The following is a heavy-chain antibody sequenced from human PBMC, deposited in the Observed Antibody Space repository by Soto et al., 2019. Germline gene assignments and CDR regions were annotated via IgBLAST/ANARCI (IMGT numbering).Heavy chain of an antibody. CDR1: GYTFTSYD. Sequence: QVQLVQSGAEVKKPGASVKVSCKASGYTFTSYDINWVRQATGQGLEWMGWMNPNSGNTGYAQKFQGRVTMTRNTSISTAYMELSSLRSEDTAVYYCARDHSSGWYGPYYYDGMDVWGQVTTVNVSS. D-gene: IGHD6-19*01. V-gene: IGHV1-8*01. J-gene: IGHJ6*02. CDR3: ARDHSSGWYGPYYYDGMDV. CDR2: MNPNSGNT.